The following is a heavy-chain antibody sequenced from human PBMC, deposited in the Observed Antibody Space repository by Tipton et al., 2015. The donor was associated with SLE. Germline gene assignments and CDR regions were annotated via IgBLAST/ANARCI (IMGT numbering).Heavy chain of an antibody. D-gene: IGHD2-21*01. Sequence: TLSLTCTVSGASISTYYWRWIRQPAGKGLEWIGRIYTNGNTNYNPYLQSRVTMSMDTSKNQLSLKLSSVTAADTAVYYCARVGYCGGDCPWGQGTLVTVS. V-gene: IGHV4-4*07. J-gene: IGHJ5*02. CDR3: ARVGYCGGDCP. CDR2: IYTNGNT. CDR1: GASISTYY.